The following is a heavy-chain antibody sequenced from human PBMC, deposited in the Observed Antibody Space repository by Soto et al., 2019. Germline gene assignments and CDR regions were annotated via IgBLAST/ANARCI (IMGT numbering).Heavy chain of an antibody. CDR2: ISYDGSNK. CDR1: GFTFSSYG. V-gene: IGHV3-30*18. J-gene: IGHJ4*02. Sequence: GGSLRLSCAASGFTFSSYGMHWVRQAPGKGLEWVAVISYDGSNKYYADSVKGRFTISRDNSKNTLYLQMNSLRAEDTAVYYCAKVYCSGGSCYYRQYYFDYWGQGTLVTVSS. D-gene: IGHD2-15*01. CDR3: AKVYCSGGSCYYRQYYFDY.